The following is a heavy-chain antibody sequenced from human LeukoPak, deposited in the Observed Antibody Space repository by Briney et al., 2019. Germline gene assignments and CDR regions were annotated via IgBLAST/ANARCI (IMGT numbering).Heavy chain of an antibody. CDR2: INWNGGST. CDR3: ARMPAFSGSYWAYFDY. V-gene: IGHV3-20*04. J-gene: IGHJ4*02. D-gene: IGHD1-26*01. CDR1: GFTFDDYG. Sequence: GGSLRPSCAASGFTFDDYGMSWVRQAPGKGLEWVSGINWNGGSTGYADSVKGRFTISRDNAKNSLYLQMNSLRAEDTASYYCARMPAFSGSYWAYFDYWGQGTLVTVSS.